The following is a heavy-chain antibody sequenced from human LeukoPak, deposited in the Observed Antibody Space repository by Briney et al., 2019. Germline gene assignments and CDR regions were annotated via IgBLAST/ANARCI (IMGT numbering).Heavy chain of an antibody. V-gene: IGHV4-4*07. J-gene: IGHJ4*02. CDR1: GGSISSYY. CDR2: IYTSGST. CDR3: ARDGAVAGTVDY. D-gene: IGHD6-19*01. Sequence: PSETLSLTCTVSGGSISSYYWSWIRQPGGKGLGWIGRIYTSGSTNYNPSLKSRVTISVDKSKDQFSLKLSSVTAADTAVYYCARDGAVAGTVDYWGQGTLVTVSS.